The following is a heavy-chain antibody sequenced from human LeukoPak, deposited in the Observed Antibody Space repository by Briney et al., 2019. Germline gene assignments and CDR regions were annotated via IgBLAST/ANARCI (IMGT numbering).Heavy chain of an antibody. V-gene: IGHV4-4*02. D-gene: IGHD6-19*01. CDR3: ARMGAVAGIFRRASNWFDP. J-gene: IGHJ5*02. Sequence: SGTLSLTCAVSGGSISSSNWWSWVRQPPGKGLEWIGEIYHSGSTNYNPSLKSRVTISVDTSKNQFSLKLSSVTAADTAVYYCARMGAVAGIFRRASNWFDPWGQGTLVTVSS. CDR1: GGSISSSNW. CDR2: IYHSGST.